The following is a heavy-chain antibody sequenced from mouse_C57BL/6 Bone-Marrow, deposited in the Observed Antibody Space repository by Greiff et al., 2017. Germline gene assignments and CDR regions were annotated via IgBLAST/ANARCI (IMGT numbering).Heavy chain of an antibody. J-gene: IGHJ4*01. CDR2: ISDGGSYT. CDR1: GFTFSSYA. D-gene: IGHD2-1*01. V-gene: IGHV5-4*01. Sequence: EVKVVESGGGLVKPGGSLKLSCAASGFTFSSYAMSWVRQTPEKRLEWVATISDGGSYTYYPDNVKGRFTISRDNDKNNLYLQMSHLKSEDTAMYYCARDRGGNHHYAMDYWGQGTSVTVSS. CDR3: ARDRGGNHHYAMDY.